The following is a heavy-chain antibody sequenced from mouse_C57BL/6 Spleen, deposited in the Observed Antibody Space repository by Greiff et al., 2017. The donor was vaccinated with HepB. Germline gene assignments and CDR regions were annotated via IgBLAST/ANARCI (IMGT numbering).Heavy chain of an antibody. V-gene: IGHV1-15*01. CDR3: TRGGIYYYGSSPYFDY. CDR2: IDPETGGT. D-gene: IGHD1-1*01. J-gene: IGHJ2*01. CDR1: GYTFTDYE. Sequence: QVQLKESGAELVRPGASVTLSCKASGYTFTDYEMHWVKQTPVHGLEWIGAIDPETGGTAYNQKFKGKAILTADKSSSTAYMELRSLTSEDSAVYYCTRGGIYYYGSSPYFDYWGQGTTLTVSS.